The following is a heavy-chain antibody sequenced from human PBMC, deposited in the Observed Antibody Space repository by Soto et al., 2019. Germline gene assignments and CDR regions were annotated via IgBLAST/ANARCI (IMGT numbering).Heavy chain of an antibody. CDR2: IKSKTDGGTT. CDR1: GFTFSNAW. D-gene: IGHD6-6*01. J-gene: IGHJ6*02. V-gene: IGHV3-15*07. Sequence: GGSLRLSCAASGFTFSNAWMNWVRQAPGKGLEWVGRIKSKTDGGTTDYAAPVKGRFTISRDDSKNTLYLQMNSLKTEDTAVYYCTTGNPLKKQLGGYYYGMDVWGQGTTVTVSS. CDR3: TTGNPLKKQLGGYYYGMDV.